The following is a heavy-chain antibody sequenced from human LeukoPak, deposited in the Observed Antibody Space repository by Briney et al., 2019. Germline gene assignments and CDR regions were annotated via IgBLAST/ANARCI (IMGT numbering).Heavy chain of an antibody. CDR3: AKTSLFDWLPRQNNWFDP. CDR1: GYTFTSYA. J-gene: IGHJ5*02. D-gene: IGHD3-9*01. V-gene: IGHV1-3*01. CDR2: INAGNGNT. Sequence: GASVKVSCKASGYTFTSYAMHWVRQAPGQRLEWMGWINAGNGNTKYSQKFQGRVTITRDTSASTAYMELSSLRSEDTAVYYCAKTSLFDWLPRQNNWFDPWGQGTLVTVSS.